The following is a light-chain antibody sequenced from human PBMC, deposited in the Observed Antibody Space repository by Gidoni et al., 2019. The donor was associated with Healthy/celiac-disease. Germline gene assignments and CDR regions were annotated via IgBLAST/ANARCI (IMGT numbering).Light chain of an antibody. CDR2: AAS. V-gene: IGKV1-8*01. CDR3: QQYYSYPRT. Sequence: AIRMTQSPSSFSASTGDRVTITCRASQGISSYLAWYQQKQGKAPKLLIYAASILQSGVPSRFSGSGSGTDFTLTISCLQSEDFATYYCQQYYSYPRTFGQGTKVEIK. J-gene: IGKJ1*01. CDR1: QGISSY.